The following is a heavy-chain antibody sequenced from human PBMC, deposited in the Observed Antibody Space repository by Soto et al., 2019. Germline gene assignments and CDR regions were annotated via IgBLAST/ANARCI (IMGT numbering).Heavy chain of an antibody. Sequence: GASVKVSCKASGYTFTSYYMHWVRQAPGQGLEWMGIINPSGGSTSYAQKFQGRVTMTRDTSTSTVYMELSSLRSEDTAVYYCARDRSRCSGGSCYPEGMDVWGQGTTVTVSS. CDR1: GYTFTSYY. D-gene: IGHD2-15*01. CDR2: INPSGGST. V-gene: IGHV1-46*01. J-gene: IGHJ6*02. CDR3: ARDRSRCSGGSCYPEGMDV.